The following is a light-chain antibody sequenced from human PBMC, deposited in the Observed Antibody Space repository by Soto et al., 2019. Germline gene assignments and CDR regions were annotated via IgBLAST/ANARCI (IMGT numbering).Light chain of an antibody. CDR2: GAS. Sequence: EIVLTQSPGTLSLSPGERATLSCRASHSVSSSYLAWYQQKPGQAPRLLIYGASTRATGIPARFSGSGSGTDFTLTITRLEPEDSAVYYCQQYGSSPFTFGQGTRLEIK. CDR3: QQYGSSPFT. J-gene: IGKJ5*01. CDR1: HSVSSSY. V-gene: IGKV3-20*01.